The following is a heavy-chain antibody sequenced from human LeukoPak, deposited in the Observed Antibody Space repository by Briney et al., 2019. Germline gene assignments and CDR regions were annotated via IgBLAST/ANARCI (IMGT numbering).Heavy chain of an antibody. CDR2: ISGSGGST. Sequence: GGSLRLSCAASGFTFSSYAMSWVRQAPGKGLEWVSAISGSGGSTYYADSVKGRFTISRDNSKNTLYLQMNSLRAEDTAVYYCAKDAPGGGYYYWEGKYYFDYGGQGTLVTVSS. D-gene: IGHD3-22*01. CDR3: AKDAPGGGYYYWEGKYYFDY. CDR1: GFTFSSYA. J-gene: IGHJ4*02. V-gene: IGHV3-23*01.